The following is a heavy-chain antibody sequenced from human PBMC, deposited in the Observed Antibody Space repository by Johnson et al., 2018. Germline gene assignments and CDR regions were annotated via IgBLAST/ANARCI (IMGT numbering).Heavy chain of an antibody. Sequence: AAPGFTFSSYWMSWVRRAPGKGLEWVANIKQDGSEKNFVDSVKGRFTISRDNAKNSLYLQMNSLGAEGTAVYPCAKRGGSQLFGFDIWGQGTMFTVSS. V-gene: IGHV3-7*03. J-gene: IGHJ3*02. CDR3: AKRGGSQLFGFDI. CDR1: GFTFSSYW. CDR2: IKQDGSEK. D-gene: IGHD5-18*01.